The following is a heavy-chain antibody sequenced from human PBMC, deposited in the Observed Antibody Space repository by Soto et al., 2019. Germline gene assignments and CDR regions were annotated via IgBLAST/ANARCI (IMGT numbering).Heavy chain of an antibody. CDR1: GFTFSSYG. J-gene: IGHJ5*02. CDR2: VSYDGSNK. D-gene: IGHD2-15*01. V-gene: IGHV3-30*18. CDR3: AKRRGGNPDDWFDP. Sequence: GGSLRLSCAASGFTFSSYGVHWVRQAPGKGLEWVASVSYDGSNKHYADSVKGRFTISRDNSRNTLDLQMNSLRAEDTAVYYCAKRRGGNPDDWFDPWGQGTLVTVSS.